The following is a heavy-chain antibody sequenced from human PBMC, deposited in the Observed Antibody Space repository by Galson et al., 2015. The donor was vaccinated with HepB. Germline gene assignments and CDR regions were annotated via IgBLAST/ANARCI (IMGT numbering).Heavy chain of an antibody. J-gene: IGHJ4*02. D-gene: IGHD2-2*01. CDR1: GFTFSSYA. Sequence: SLRLSCAASGFTFSSYAMSWVRQAPGKGLEWVSAISGSGGSTYYADSVKGRFTISRDNSKNTLYLQMSSLRAEDTAVYYCAKVSWVIVVVPAASTLDYWGQGTLVTVSS. CDR3: AKVSWVIVVVPAASTLDY. CDR2: ISGSGGST. V-gene: IGHV3-23*01.